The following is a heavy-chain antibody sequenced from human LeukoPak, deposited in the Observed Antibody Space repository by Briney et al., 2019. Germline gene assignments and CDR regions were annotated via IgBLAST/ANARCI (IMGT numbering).Heavy chain of an antibody. V-gene: IGHV4-4*07. J-gene: IGHJ4*02. D-gene: IGHD1-7*01. CDR2: IFTSGRT. Sequence: LSLTFTVSGDSLKTYYWSWIRQPAGKGLEGIGRIFTSGRTNYNPSLKSRVTLSVDTSKNQFSLKLTSVTAADTAVYYCARTGTPREMYYFDYWGQGTLVTVSS. CDR1: GDSLKTYY. CDR3: ARTGTPREMYYFDY.